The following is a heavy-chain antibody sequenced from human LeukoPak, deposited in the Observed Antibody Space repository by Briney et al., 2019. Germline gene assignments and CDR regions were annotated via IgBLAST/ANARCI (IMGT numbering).Heavy chain of an antibody. CDR3: ARDYYDSSGYYGGGYYFDY. CDR2: INHSGST. Sequence: SETLSLTCAVYGGSFSGYYWSWIRQPPGKGLEWIGEINHSGSTNYNPSLKSRVTISVDTSRNQFSLKLSSVTAADTAVYYCARDYYDSSGYYGGGYYFDYWGQGPLVTVSS. J-gene: IGHJ4*02. D-gene: IGHD3-22*01. V-gene: IGHV4-34*01. CDR1: GGSFSGYY.